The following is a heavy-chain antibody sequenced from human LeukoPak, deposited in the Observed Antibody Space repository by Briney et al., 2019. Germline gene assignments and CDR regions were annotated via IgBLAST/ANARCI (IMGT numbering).Heavy chain of an antibody. CDR1: GFTLSSYV. CDR3: ARGGYSGTYYFDY. J-gene: IGHJ4*02. Sequence: PGRSLRLSCAASGFTLSSYVMHWVRQAPGKGLEWVAVISDDGINKYYADSVKGRFTISRDNSKSALFLQLNSLRAEDTAVYYCARGGYSGTYYFDYWGQGTLVTVSS. V-gene: IGHV3-30-3*01. CDR2: ISDDGINK. D-gene: IGHD1-26*01.